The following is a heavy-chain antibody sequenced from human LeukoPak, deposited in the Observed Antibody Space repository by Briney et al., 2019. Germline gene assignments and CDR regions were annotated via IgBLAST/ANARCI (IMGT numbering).Heavy chain of an antibody. CDR3: ARGEQWLDGRTYYFDY. CDR2: INPSGGST. V-gene: IGHV1-46*01. D-gene: IGHD6-19*01. Sequence: ASVKVSCKASGYTFTSYYMHWVRQAPGQGLEWMGIINPSGGSTSYAQKFQGRVTITADESTSTAYMELSSLRSEDTAVYYCARGEQWLDGRTYYFDYWGQGTLVTVSS. CDR1: GYTFTSYY. J-gene: IGHJ4*02.